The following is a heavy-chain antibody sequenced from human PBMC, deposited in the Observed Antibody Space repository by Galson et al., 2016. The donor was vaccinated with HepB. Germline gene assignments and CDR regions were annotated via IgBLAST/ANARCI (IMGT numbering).Heavy chain of an antibody. V-gene: IGHV1-18*01. CDR1: GYTFTNNG. CDR3: ARDRDAALDY. CDR2: ISAYSGNT. J-gene: IGHJ4*02. D-gene: IGHD6-13*01. Sequence: SVKVSCKASGYTFTNNGISWVRQAPGQGPEWMAWISAYSGNTNDAQKLLDRVTLTKDTSASTVYMELRSLRSDDTAIYYCARDRDAALDYWGQGALVTVSS.